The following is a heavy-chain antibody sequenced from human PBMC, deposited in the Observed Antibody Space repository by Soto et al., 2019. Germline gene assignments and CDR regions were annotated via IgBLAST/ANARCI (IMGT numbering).Heavy chain of an antibody. J-gene: IGHJ6*02. CDR2: RWYDGSNK. V-gene: IGHV3-33*01. CDR3: AREYYYGSGSYENWLIDYYYGMDV. Sequence: GGSLRLSCAASGFTFSSYGMHWVRQAPGKRLEWVAVRWYDGSNKYYADSVKGRFTISRDNSKNTLYLQLHNLRAEATAVYYCAREYYYGSGSYENWLIDYYYGMDVWGQGTTVTVSS. D-gene: IGHD3-10*01. CDR1: GFTFSSYG.